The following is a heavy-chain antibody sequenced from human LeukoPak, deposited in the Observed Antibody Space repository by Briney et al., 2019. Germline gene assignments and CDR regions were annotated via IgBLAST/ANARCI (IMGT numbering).Heavy chain of an antibody. CDR1: GFTFSSYW. CDR3: ASRHGSGSYYNYYMDV. CDR2: IKQDGSEK. V-gene: IGHV3-7*01. Sequence: GGSLRLSCAASGFTFSSYWMSWVRQAPGKGLEWVANIKQDGSEKYYVDSVKGRFTISRDNAKNSLYLQMNSLRAEDTAVYYCASRHGSGSYYNYYMDVWGKGTTVTVSS. D-gene: IGHD3-10*01. J-gene: IGHJ6*03.